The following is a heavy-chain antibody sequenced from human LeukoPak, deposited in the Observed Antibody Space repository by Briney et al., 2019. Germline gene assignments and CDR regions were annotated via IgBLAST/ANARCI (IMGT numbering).Heavy chain of an antibody. CDR3: ARGETYSSSWYYFDY. J-gene: IGHJ4*02. V-gene: IGHV1-69*13. CDR2: IIPIFGTA. CDR1: GYTITDYY. Sequence: GASVKVSCKASGYTITDYYLHWVRQAPGQGLEWMGGIIPIFGTANYAQKFQGRVTITADESTSTAYMELSSLRSEDTAVYYCARGETYSSSWYYFDYWGQGTLVTVSS. D-gene: IGHD6-13*01.